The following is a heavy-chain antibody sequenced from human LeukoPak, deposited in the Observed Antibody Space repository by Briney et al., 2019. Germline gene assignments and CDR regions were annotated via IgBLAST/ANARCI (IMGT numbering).Heavy chain of an antibody. CDR3: VRENWYDDY. J-gene: IGHJ4*02. CDR1: GYSFNNYY. D-gene: IGHD1-1*01. Sequence: SVKVSCKASGYSFNNYYIHWVRQAPGQGLEWVGWMYPKNGGTNYAQNFQGRVTLTRDTSITTAYMELSSLNSDDTALYYCVRENWYDDYWGQGTLVTVSS. CDR2: MYPKNGGT. V-gene: IGHV1-2*02.